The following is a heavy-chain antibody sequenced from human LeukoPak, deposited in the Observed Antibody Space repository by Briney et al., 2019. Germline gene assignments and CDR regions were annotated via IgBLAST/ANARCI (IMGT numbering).Heavy chain of an antibody. CDR2: IYYSGST. Sequence: SETVSLTCTVSGGSISSYYWSWIRQPPGKGLEWIGYIYYSGSTNYNPSLKSRVTISVDTSKNQFSLKLSSVTAADTAVYYCARASGSYYYDSSGYYAFDIWGQGTMVTVSS. J-gene: IGHJ3*02. D-gene: IGHD3-22*01. CDR3: ARASGSYYYDSSGYYAFDI. CDR1: GGSISSYY. V-gene: IGHV4-59*01.